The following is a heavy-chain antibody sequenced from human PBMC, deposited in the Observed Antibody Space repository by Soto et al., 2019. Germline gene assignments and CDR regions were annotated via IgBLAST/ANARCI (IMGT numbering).Heavy chain of an antibody. Sequence: SVKVSCKASGGTFSSYAISWVRQAPGQGLEWMGGIIPIFGTANYAQKFQGRVTITADESTSTAYMELSSLRSEDTAVYYCARGGEYYYDSSGYYYADYWGQGNLVTVS. D-gene: IGHD3-22*01. CDR1: GGTFSSYA. J-gene: IGHJ4*02. V-gene: IGHV1-69*13. CDR3: ARGGEYYYDSSGYYYADY. CDR2: IIPIFGTA.